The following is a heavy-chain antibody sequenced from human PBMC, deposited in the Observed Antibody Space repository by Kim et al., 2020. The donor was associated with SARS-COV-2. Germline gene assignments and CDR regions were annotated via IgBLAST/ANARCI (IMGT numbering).Heavy chain of an antibody. CDR3: AKGGGRYMYSFDY. Sequence: YADSVKGRFTISSDNSKNTLSLQMNSLRAEDTAVYYCAKGGGRYMYSFDYWGQGTLVTVSS. D-gene: IGHD3-10*01. V-gene: IGHV3-23*01. J-gene: IGHJ4*02.